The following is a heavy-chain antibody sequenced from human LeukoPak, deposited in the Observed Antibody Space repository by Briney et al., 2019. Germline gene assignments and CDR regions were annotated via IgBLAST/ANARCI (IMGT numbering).Heavy chain of an antibody. CDR3: ARDRYGSGSYFDY. Sequence: GRSLRLSCAASGFTFSSYGMHWVRQAPGKGLEWVAVIWYDGSNKYYADSVKGRFTISRDNSKNTLYLQMNSLRAKDTAVYYCARDRYGSGSYFDYWGQGTLVTVSS. CDR1: GFTFSSYG. D-gene: IGHD3-10*01. J-gene: IGHJ4*02. CDR2: IWYDGSNK. V-gene: IGHV3-33*01.